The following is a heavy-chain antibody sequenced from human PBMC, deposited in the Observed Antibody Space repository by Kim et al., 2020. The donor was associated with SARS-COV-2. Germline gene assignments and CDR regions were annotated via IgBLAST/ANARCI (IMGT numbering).Heavy chain of an antibody. Sequence: GGSLRLSCAASGFTFNTYGMHWVRQAPGKGLEWVAVISYDGSHKYYADSVKGRFTISRDNSKNTLYLQMNSLRIEDTAVYYCAKSFSGSYFGYDYWGQGTPVTVSS. V-gene: IGHV3-30*18. CDR3: AKSFSGSYFGYDY. CDR1: GFTFNTYG. D-gene: IGHD1-26*01. CDR2: ISYDGSHK. J-gene: IGHJ4*02.